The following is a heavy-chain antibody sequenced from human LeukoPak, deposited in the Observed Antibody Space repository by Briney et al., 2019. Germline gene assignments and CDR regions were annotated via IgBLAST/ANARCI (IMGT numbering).Heavy chain of an antibody. Sequence: GGSLRLSCAASGFSFSGYGMNWVRQAPGKGSEWVSYISSNSRTTHYADSVKGRFTISRDNAKNSVYLQMNSLRDEDTAVYYCAYYGDHEGRGGYWGQGTLVTVSS. V-gene: IGHV3-48*02. CDR3: AYYGDHEGRGGY. J-gene: IGHJ4*02. D-gene: IGHD4-17*01. CDR1: GFSFSGYG. CDR2: ISSNSRTT.